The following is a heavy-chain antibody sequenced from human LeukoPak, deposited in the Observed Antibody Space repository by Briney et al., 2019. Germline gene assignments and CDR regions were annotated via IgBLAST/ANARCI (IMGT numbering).Heavy chain of an antibody. V-gene: IGHV3-7*01. J-gene: IGHJ5*02. Sequence: PGGSLRLSCVDSGFTFSTRWMNWVRQAPGKGLEWVANIKEDGSEKYYVDSVKGRFTISRDNAKNSLYLQMNSLRAEDTAVYYCARESWFGEGTTWGQGTLVTVSS. D-gene: IGHD3-10*01. CDR1: GFTFSTRW. CDR2: IKEDGSEK. CDR3: ARESWFGEGTT.